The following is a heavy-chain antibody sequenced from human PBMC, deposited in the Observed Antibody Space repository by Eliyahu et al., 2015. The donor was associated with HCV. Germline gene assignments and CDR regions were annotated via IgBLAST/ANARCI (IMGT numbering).Heavy chain of an antibody. J-gene: IGHJ3*02. CDR3: ATDSSGYYDAFDI. Sequence: FSSYAMSWVRQAPGKGLEWVSAISGSGGSTYYADSVKGRFTISRDNSKNTLYLQMNSLRAEDTAVYYCATDSSGYYDAFDIWGQGTMVTVSS. CDR1: FSSYA. D-gene: IGHD3-22*01. CDR2: ISGSGGST. V-gene: IGHV3-23*01.